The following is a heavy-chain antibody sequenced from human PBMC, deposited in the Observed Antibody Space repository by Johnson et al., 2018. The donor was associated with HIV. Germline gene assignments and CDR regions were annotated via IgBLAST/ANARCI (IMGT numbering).Heavy chain of an antibody. CDR3: AKPPSMGADAFDI. CDR1: GFTFSSYD. D-gene: IGHD3-16*01. Sequence: QMQLVESGGGVVQPGRSLRVSCGASGFTFSSYDMHWVRQAPGKGLEWVAVITYDGTKKYFEVSVKGRFNISRYNTKNTLYLQMNSVRPEDAAVYYCAKPPSMGADAFDIWGQGTMVTVSS. J-gene: IGHJ3*02. V-gene: IGHV3-30*18. CDR2: ITYDGTKK.